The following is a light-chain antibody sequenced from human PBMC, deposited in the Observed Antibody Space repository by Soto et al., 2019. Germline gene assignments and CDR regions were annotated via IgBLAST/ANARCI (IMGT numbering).Light chain of an antibody. CDR3: QQYHTWWT. J-gene: IGKJ1*01. CDR2: KAS. V-gene: IGKV1-5*03. Sequence: DIQMTQSPSTLSASVGDRDTITCRASQSISSWLAWYQQKPGKAPKILIYKASSLESGVPSRFSGSGSGTEFTLTISSLQPDDFATYYCQQYHTWWTFGQGTKVEI. CDR1: QSISSW.